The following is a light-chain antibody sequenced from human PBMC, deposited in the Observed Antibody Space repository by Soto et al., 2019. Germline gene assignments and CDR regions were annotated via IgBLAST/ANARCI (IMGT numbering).Light chain of an antibody. CDR3: SSYTSSSTPDV. J-gene: IGLJ1*01. CDR1: SSDVGAYNF. CDR2: DVS. Sequence: QSALTQPASVSGSPGQSITISCTGTSSDVGAYNFVSWYQQHPGKAPKLMIYDVSNRPSGLSNRFSGSKSGNTASLTISGLQAEDEADYYCSSYTSSSTPDVFGTGTKLTVL. V-gene: IGLV2-14*01.